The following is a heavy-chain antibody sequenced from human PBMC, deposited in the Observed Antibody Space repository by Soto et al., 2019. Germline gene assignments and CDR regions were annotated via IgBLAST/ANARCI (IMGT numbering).Heavy chain of an antibody. CDR2: FDYSANT. V-gene: IGHV4-39*01. CDR3: ATVRRGAWYFDL. J-gene: IGHJ2*01. D-gene: IGHD3-10*02. Sequence: QLQLQESGPGLVKPSETLSLTCYVSGGSISNSSYYWGWIRQPPGKGLEWIGTFDYSANTYSNPSLKSRVTLSVDTPKNQFSLNLTSVTAADTAVYYCATVRRGAWYFDLWGRGTLVTVSS. CDR1: GGSISNSSYY.